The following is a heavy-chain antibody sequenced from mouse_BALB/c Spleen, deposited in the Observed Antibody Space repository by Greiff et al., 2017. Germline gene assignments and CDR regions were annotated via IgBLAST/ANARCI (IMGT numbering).Heavy chain of an antibody. V-gene: IGHV14-3*02. CDR2: IDPANGNT. D-gene: IGHD3-1*01. J-gene: IGHJ2*01. CDR3: ARVSDRGRSYFDY. CDR1: GFNIKDTY. Sequence: VQLQQSGAELVKPGASVKLSCTASGFNIKDTYMHWVKQRPEQGLEWIGRIDPANGNTKYDPKFQGKATITADTSSNTAYLQLSSLTSEDTAVYYCARVSDRGRSYFDYWGQGTTLTVSS.